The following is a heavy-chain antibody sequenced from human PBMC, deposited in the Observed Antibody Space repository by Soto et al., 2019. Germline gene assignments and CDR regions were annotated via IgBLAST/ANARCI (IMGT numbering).Heavy chain of an antibody. J-gene: IGHJ5*02. CDR3: ASTYSTSWYWFDP. D-gene: IGHD6-13*01. Sequence: QVTVKESGPVLVKPTETLTLTCTVSGFSLSNAGLGVSWIRQPPGKALEWLAHIFSNDEKSYSTSLKSRLTISKDTSKSQLVLIMTNMDPVDTATYYCASTYSTSWYWFDPWGQGTLVTVSS. V-gene: IGHV2-26*04. CDR2: IFSNDEK. CDR1: GFSLSNAGLG.